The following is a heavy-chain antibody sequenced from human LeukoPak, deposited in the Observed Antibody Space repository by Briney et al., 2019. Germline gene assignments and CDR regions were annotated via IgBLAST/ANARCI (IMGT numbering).Heavy chain of an antibody. D-gene: IGHD3-10*01. CDR3: ARLKRGWAIDY. J-gene: IGHJ4*02. Sequence: GGSLRLSCSASGFTFSSYWMHWVRQAPGKGLLWVSHITSDGSSTNYADSVKGRFTISRGNAKNTLYLQMNSLRAEDTAVYYCARLKRGWAIDYWGQGTLVTVSS. CDR2: ITSDGSST. V-gene: IGHV3-74*01. CDR1: GFTFSSYW.